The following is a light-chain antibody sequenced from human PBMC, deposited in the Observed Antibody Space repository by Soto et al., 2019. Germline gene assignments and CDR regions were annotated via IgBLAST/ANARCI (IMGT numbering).Light chain of an antibody. CDR3: QQYNSYSPWT. Sequence: DIQMTQSPSTLSASVGDRVTITCRASQSISSWLAWYQQKPGRAPKLLIYKASSVETGVPSRFSGSGSGTEFTLTISSLQPDDFATYYCQQYNSYSPWTFGQGTKVEIK. J-gene: IGKJ1*01. V-gene: IGKV1-5*03. CDR2: KAS. CDR1: QSISSW.